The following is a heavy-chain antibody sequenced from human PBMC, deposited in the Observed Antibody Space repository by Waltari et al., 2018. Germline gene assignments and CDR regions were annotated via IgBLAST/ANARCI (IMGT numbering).Heavy chain of an antibody. D-gene: IGHD4-17*01. Sequence: QVQLVQSGAEVKKPGSSVKVSCKASGGTFSSYAISWVRQAPGQGLEWMGGIIPTLGIANYAQKFRGRVTITADKSTSTAYMELSSLRSEDTAVYYCARDPAVGTTDGTIDYWGQGTLVTVSS. CDR2: IIPTLGIA. J-gene: IGHJ4*02. CDR3: ARDPAVGTTDGTIDY. CDR1: GGTFSSYA. V-gene: IGHV1-69*10.